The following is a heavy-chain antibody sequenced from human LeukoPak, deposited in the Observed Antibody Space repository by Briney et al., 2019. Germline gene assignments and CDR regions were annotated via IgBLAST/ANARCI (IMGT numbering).Heavy chain of an antibody. J-gene: IGHJ5*02. CDR1: GAPINGYY. CDR3: ARDVTGPFDP. V-gene: IGHV4-59*01. Sequence: SETLSLTCTVSGAPINGYYWSWNRQPPGKVLEWIGYIYYSGTTSYNPSLKSRVTMSVDTSKNQLSLQVSSVTTADTAVYYCARDVTGPFDPWGQGTLVTVSS. CDR2: IYYSGTT.